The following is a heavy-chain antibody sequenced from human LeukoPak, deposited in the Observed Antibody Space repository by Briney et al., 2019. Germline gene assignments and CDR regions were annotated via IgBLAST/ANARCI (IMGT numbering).Heavy chain of an antibody. J-gene: IGHJ4*02. CDR2: IIPILGIA. D-gene: IGHD3-16*02. V-gene: IGHV1-69*02. CDR1: GGTFSSYT. CDR3: ATAILHENEMGELSF. Sequence: GSSVKVSCKASGGTFSSYTISWVRQAPGQGLEWMGRIIPILGIANYAQKFQGRVTMTEDTSTDTAYMELSSLRSEDTAVYYCATAILHENEMGELSFWGQGTLVTVSS.